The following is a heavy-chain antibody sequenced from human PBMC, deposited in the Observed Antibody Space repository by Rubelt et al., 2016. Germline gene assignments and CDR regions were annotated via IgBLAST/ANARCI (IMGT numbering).Heavy chain of an antibody. CDR2: INPSGGST. V-gene: IGHV1-46*01. CDR1: GYTFTSYY. J-gene: IGHJ4*02. Sequence: QVQLVQSGAEVKKPGASVKVSCKASGYTFTSYYMHWVRQAPGQGLEWMGIINPSGGSTSYAQKLQGRVTMTRDTSTSTVDMGLRSLRSDDTAVYYCARERDDYGDYWGQGTLVTVSS. CDR3: ARERDDYGDY. D-gene: IGHD5-24*01.